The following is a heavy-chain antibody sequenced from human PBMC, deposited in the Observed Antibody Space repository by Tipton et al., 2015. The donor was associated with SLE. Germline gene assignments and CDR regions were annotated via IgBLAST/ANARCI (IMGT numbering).Heavy chain of an antibody. CDR2: FNSNGSST. V-gene: IGHV3-74*01. D-gene: IGHD2-2*01. CDR1: GFTFSSYW. J-gene: IGHJ3*01. Sequence: GSLRLSCAASGFTFSSYWIHWVRQAPGKGLVWVSRFNSNGSSTTYADSVKGRFTISRDNTKNTLYLQMNTLRAEDTAVYYCARSGGDCSSASCYDLSFDVWGQGTTVTVSS. CDR3: ARSGGDCSSASCYDLSFDV.